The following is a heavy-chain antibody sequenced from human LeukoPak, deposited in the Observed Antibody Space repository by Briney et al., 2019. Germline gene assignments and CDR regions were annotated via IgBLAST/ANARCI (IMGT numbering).Heavy chain of an antibody. D-gene: IGHD6-19*01. V-gene: IGHV5-51*01. CDR3: AGHVGSSGWYV. CDR1: GYSFTSYW. Sequence: GESLKISCKASGYSFTSYWIGWVRQMPGKGLEWMGIIYPSDSDTRYSPSFQGQVTISVDKSISTAFLQWSSLKASDTAMYYCAGHVGSSGWYVWGQGTLVTVSP. CDR2: IYPSDSDT. J-gene: IGHJ4*02.